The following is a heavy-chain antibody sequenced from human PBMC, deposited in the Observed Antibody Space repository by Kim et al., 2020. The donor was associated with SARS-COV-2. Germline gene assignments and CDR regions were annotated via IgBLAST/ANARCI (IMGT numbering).Heavy chain of an antibody. D-gene: IGHD3-10*01. J-gene: IGHJ4*02. CDR2: ISYDGSNK. V-gene: IGHV3-30*04. CDR1: GFTFSNYA. Sequence: GGSLRLSCAASGFTFSNYAMHWVRQAPGKGLEWVSVISYDGSNKYYADSVKGRFTISRDNSKNTLYLQMNSLRGEDTAVYYCARDLNRGDGSGSYFFHLGQGTPVTSSS. CDR3: ARDLNRGDGSGSYFFH.